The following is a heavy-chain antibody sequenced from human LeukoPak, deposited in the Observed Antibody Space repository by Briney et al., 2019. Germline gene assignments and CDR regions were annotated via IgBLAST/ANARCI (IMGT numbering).Heavy chain of an antibody. CDR2: ISYDGSNK. J-gene: IGHJ4*02. CDR3: AAFPVDSQG. D-gene: IGHD3-9*01. Sequence: GGSLRLSCAASGFTFSSYGMHWVRQAPGKGLEWVAVISYDGSNKYYADSVKGRFTISRDNSKNTLYLQMNSLRAEDTAVYYCAAFPVDSQGWGQGTLVTVSS. V-gene: IGHV3-30*03. CDR1: GFTFSSYG.